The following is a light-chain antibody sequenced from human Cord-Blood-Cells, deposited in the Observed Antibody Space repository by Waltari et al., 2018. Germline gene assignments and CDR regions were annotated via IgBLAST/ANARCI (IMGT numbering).Light chain of an antibody. CDR3: SSYTSSSTRV. CDR2: DVS. Sequence: HSALTQPASVSGTPGRSIPISCPGTSSDVGGFNYVSWYQQPPGKAPKLMIYDVSNRPSGVSNRFSGSKSGNTASLTISGLQAEDEADYYCSSYTSSSTRVFGGGTKLTVL. J-gene: IGLJ2*01. CDR1: SSDVGGFNY. V-gene: IGLV2-14*01.